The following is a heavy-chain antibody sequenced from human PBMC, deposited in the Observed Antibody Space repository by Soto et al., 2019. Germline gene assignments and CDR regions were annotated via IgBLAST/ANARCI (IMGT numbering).Heavy chain of an antibody. J-gene: IGHJ4*02. V-gene: IGHV1-46*01. CDR1: GDTFTDYY. Sequence: QVQLMQSGAEVKKLGASVKVSCKASGDTFTDYYIHWVRQAPGQGLEWMGTVNPSGGHTTYAQHFLGRVTMTRDTSTSTLYMELTSLTSDDTAVYYCARGGHVVVVTAALDYWGQGTLVTVSS. CDR3: ARGGHVVVVTAALDY. CDR2: VNPSGGHT. D-gene: IGHD2-21*02.